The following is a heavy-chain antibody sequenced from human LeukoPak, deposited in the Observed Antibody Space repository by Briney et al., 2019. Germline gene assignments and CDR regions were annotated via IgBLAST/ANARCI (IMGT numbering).Heavy chain of an antibody. V-gene: IGHV3-23*01. D-gene: IGHD3-3*01. CDR2: ISGSGGST. Sequence: ETLSLTCTVSGGSIRSSYYYWGWIRQPPGKGLEWVSAISGSGGSTYYADSVKGRFTISRDNSKNTLYLQMNSLRAEDTAVYYCAKDPTYYDFWSGNSPNWFDPWGQGTLVTVSS. CDR1: GGSIRSSYYY. CDR3: AKDPTYYDFWSGNSPNWFDP. J-gene: IGHJ5*02.